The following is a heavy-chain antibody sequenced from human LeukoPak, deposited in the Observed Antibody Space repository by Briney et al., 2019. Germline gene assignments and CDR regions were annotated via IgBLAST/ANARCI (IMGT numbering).Heavy chain of an antibody. D-gene: IGHD6-13*01. Sequence: SQTLSLTCTVSGGSISSGGYYWSWIRQHPGKGLEWIGYIYYSGSTYYNPSLKSRVTISVDTSKNQFSLKLSSVTAADTAVYYCARGYLSGSWYLFDYWGQGTLVTVSS. CDR3: ARGYLSGSWYLFDY. V-gene: IGHV4-31*03. CDR2: IYYSGST. CDR1: GGSISSGGYY. J-gene: IGHJ4*02.